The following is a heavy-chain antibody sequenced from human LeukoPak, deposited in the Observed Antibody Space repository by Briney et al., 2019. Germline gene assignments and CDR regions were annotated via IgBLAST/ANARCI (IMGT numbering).Heavy chain of an antibody. J-gene: IGHJ4*02. Sequence: GGSLRLSCAASGFTFSNYAMSWVRQAPGKGLEWVSAITGSGGITYYADSLKGRFTISRDNSKNTLYLQMNSLRAEDTAVYYCAKWGDYDVLTGYYDPDFWGQGTLVSVSS. CDR2: ITGSGGIT. CDR1: GFTFSNYA. V-gene: IGHV3-23*01. CDR3: AKWGDYDVLTGYYDPDF. D-gene: IGHD3-9*01.